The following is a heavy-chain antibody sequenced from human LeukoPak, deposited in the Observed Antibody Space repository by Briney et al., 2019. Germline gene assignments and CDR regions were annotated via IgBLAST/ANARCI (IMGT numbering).Heavy chain of an antibody. CDR1: GFTFSANW. V-gene: IGHV3-7*04. CDR3: ARVLGLKGFDS. CDR2: IRDDGSEE. Sequence: GGSLRLSCAASGFTFSANWMTWVRQAPGRGLEWVANIRDDGSEEYYGDSVRGRFTISRDNAKNSVDLQMHSLRVEDTAVYYCARVLGLKGFDSWGQGTLVTVSS. D-gene: IGHD7-27*01. J-gene: IGHJ5*01.